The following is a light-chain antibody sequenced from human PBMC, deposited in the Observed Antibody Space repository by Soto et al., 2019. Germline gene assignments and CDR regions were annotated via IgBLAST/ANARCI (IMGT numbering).Light chain of an antibody. Sequence: EIVMTQSPATLSVSPGERATLSCRSRQSVSSNLAWYQQKPGQDPRLLIYGASTRATGIPARFSGSGSGTELPLTVSSLQSEDCAVYYCQQYNNWPRTFGQGTKVEIK. CDR2: GAS. J-gene: IGKJ1*01. CDR1: QSVSSN. CDR3: QQYNNWPRT. V-gene: IGKV3-15*01.